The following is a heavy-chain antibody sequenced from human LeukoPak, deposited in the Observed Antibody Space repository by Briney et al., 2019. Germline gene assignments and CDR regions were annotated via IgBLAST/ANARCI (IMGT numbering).Heavy chain of an antibody. CDR1: GFTVSDTY. D-gene: IGHD6-6*01. V-gene: IGHV3-66*02. CDR2: INSGWNT. Sequence: HPGGSLRLSCAASGFTVSDTYVSWVRQAPGKGLEWVSFINSGWNTHYADSVKGRFTISRDNSKNTLYLQMNSLRAEDTAVYYCARDPSNPTAFDYWGQGTLVTVSS. CDR3: ARDPSNPTAFDY. J-gene: IGHJ4*02.